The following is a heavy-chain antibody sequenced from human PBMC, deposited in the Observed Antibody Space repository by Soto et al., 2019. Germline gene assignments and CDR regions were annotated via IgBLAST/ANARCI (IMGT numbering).Heavy chain of an antibody. CDR1: GGTFSSYA. V-gene: IGHV1-69*06. CDR2: IIPIFGTA. Sequence: GASVKVSCKASGGTFSSYAISWVRQAPGQGLEWMGGIIPIFGTANYAQKFQGRVTITADTSTSTAYMELRSLRSDDTAVYYCARDFYPLAYYFDYWGQGTLVTVSS. J-gene: IGHJ4*02. CDR3: ARDFYPLAYYFDY.